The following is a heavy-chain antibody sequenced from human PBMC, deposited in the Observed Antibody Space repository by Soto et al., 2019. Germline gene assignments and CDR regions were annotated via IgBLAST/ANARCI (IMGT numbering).Heavy chain of an antibody. CDR1: GGTFSSYA. CDR2: IIPIFGTA. J-gene: IGHJ6*02. CDR3: ARGTQDIVVVVAATQDYYYGMDV. V-gene: IGHV1-69*06. Sequence: ATSVEVSCQASGGTFSSYAISWVRQAPGQGLEWMGGIIPIFGTANYAQKFQGRVTITADKSTSTAYMELSSLRSEDTAVYYCARGTQDIVVVVAATQDYYYGMDVWGQGTTVT. D-gene: IGHD2-15*01.